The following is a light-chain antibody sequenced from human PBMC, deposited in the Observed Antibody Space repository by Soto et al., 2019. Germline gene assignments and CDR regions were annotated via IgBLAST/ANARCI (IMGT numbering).Light chain of an antibody. CDR2: GAS. CDR1: QSVSSSY. Sequence: EIVLTQSPGTLSLSPGERATLSCRASQSVSSSYLAWYQQKPGQDPRLLIYGASSRATGIPDRFSGSGSGTDFTLTISRLEPEEFAVYYCQQYGSSPVTFGQGNKVEIK. V-gene: IGKV3-20*01. J-gene: IGKJ1*01. CDR3: QQYGSSPVT.